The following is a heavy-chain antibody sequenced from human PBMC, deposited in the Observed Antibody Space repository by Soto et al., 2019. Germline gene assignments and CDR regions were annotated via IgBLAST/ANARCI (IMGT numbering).Heavy chain of an antibody. CDR2: INPSGGST. D-gene: IGHD6-25*01. V-gene: IGHV1-46*01. CDR3: ARRLIKANYYYYGMDV. J-gene: IGHJ6*02. Sequence: ASVKVSCKASGYTFTSYYMHWVRQAPGQGLEWMGIINPSGGSTSYAQKFQGRVTMTRDTSTSTVYMELSSLRSEDTAVYYCARRLIKANYYYYGMDVWRQGTTVTVSS. CDR1: GYTFTSYY.